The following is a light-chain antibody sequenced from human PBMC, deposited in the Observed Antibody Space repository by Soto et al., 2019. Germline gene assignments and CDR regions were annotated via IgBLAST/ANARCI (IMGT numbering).Light chain of an antibody. CDR1: QSLLYSNGYNY. J-gene: IGKJ1*01. CDR2: LGS. Sequence: IVMTPSPLSLPVTPGEPASISFRSSQSLLYSNGYNYLDWYLQKPGQSPQLLIYLGSNRASGVPDRFSGSGSGTDFTLKINRVEAEDVGVYYCMQALQSRTFGQGTKVDIK. CDR3: MQALQSRT. V-gene: IGKV2-28*01.